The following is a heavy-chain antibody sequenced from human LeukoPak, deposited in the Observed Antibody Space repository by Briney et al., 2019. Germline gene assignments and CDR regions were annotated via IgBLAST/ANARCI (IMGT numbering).Heavy chain of an antibody. CDR2: IYYSGST. CDR3: ARQPGKYGSGSYPYYYYGMDV. V-gene: IGHV4-30-4*01. D-gene: IGHD3-10*01. Sequence: SQTLSLTCTVSGGSISSGDYYWGWIRQPPGKGLEWIGYIYYSGSTYYNPSLKSRVTISVDTSKNQFSLKLSSVTAADTAVYYCARQPGKYGSGSYPYYYYGMDVWGQGTTVTVSS. CDR1: GGSISSGDYY. J-gene: IGHJ6*02.